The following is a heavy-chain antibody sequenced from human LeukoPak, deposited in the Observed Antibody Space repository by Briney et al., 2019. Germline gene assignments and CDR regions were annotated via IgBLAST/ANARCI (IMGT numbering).Heavy chain of an antibody. Sequence: SETLSLTCTVSGGSMSTYYWSWIRQPPGKGLEWIGYIYYTGSTNYDPSLESRVTTSVDMSKNQFSLRLNFVTAADTAVYYCARGGTAFDYWGQGTLVTVSS. J-gene: IGHJ4*02. CDR1: GGSMSTYY. D-gene: IGHD3-16*01. V-gene: IGHV4-59*01. CDR3: ARGGTAFDY. CDR2: IYYTGST.